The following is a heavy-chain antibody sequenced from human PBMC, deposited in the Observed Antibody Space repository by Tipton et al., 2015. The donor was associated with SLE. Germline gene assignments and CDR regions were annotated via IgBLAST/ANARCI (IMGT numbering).Heavy chain of an antibody. CDR2: IYLSGLT. CDR1: GHSISNGVYY. J-gene: IGHJ4*02. Sequence: TLSLTCTVSGHSISNGVYYWSWIRHLPGKGLEWIGYIYLSGLTSYNPSLNNRVSISVDTSNSQFSLKLSSVTAADTAIYYCASVDDTVTTHFEHWGQGTLVTVSS. D-gene: IGHD4-17*01. V-gene: IGHV4-31*03. CDR3: ASVDDTVTTHFEH.